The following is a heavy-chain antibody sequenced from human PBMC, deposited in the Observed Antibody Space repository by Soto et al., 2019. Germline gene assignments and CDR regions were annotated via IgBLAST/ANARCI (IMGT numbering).Heavy chain of an antibody. D-gene: IGHD5-12*01. CDR3: ARVYYGYDFFDY. CDR1: GGSISNYY. J-gene: IGHJ4*02. Sequence: PSETLSLTCTVSGGSISNYYWSWIRQPPRKGLEWIGYINYNGRTNYSPSLRSRATISVDTSRNQVSLNLDSVDAADTALYYCARVYYGYDFFDYWGQGILVTVSP. CDR2: INYNGRT. V-gene: IGHV4-59*01.